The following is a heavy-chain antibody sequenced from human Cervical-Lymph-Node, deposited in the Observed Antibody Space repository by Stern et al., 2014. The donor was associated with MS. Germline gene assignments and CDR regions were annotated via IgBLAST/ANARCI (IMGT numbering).Heavy chain of an antibody. V-gene: IGHV1-69*04. CDR2: IIPLLGIA. CDR3: ARGGGDSSGWYRYYFDY. Sequence: QVQLVQSGAEVKKPGSSVKVSCKASGGTFSSYAISWVRQAPGQGLEWMGRIIPLLGIANYARKFQGRVTITADKSTSTADMDLSSPRAEDTAVYYCARGGGDSSGWYRYYFDYWGQGTLVTVSS. CDR1: GGTFSSYA. J-gene: IGHJ4*02. D-gene: IGHD6-19*01.